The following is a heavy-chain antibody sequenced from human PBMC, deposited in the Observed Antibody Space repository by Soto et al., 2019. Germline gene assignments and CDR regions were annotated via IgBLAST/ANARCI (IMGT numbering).Heavy chain of an antibody. CDR2: IYQTGGT. V-gene: IGHV4-30-2*01. J-gene: IGHJ6*02. Sequence: QLQLQESGSGLVQPSQTLSLTCTASGGSISTSGYSWTWIRQPPGGGLEGIGSIYQTGGTYVIPSLKSRVTMSPDKSKTQFSLNLTSVTAADTALYYCAREMTIFGVAPGGGVDVWGQGTTVTVSS. CDR3: AREMTIFGVAPGGGVDV. D-gene: IGHD3-3*01. CDR1: GGSISTSGYS.